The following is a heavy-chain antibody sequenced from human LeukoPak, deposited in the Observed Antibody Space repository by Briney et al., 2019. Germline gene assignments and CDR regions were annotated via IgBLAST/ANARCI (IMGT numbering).Heavy chain of an antibody. J-gene: IGHJ6*03. Sequence: PSVTESLTRTVWIGFISSYYWIWIRQPAAKALEEIGRNYNRWCTNYNPSLKSRVNIAEDKSKNQFSLKLSSVTAADPAVYYCARDEYSSSWDYYYYYMDVWGKGTTVTVSS. CDR1: IGFISSYY. CDR3: ARDEYSSSWDYYYYYMDV. V-gene: IGHV4-4*07. D-gene: IGHD6-13*01. CDR2: NYNRWCT.